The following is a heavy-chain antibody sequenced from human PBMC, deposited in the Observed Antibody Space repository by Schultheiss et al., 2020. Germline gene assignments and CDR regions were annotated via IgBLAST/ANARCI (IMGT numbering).Heavy chain of an antibody. D-gene: IGHD6-13*01. CDR2: ISYDGSNK. V-gene: IGHV3-30*18. J-gene: IGHJ6*02. Sequence: SLKISCAASGFTFSSYGMHWVRQAPGKGLEWVAVISYDGSNKYYADSVKGRFTISRDNSKNTLYLQMNSLRAEDTAVYYCAKDFVAAAGGMDVWGQGTTVTVSS. CDR3: AKDFVAAAGGMDV. CDR1: GFTFSSYG.